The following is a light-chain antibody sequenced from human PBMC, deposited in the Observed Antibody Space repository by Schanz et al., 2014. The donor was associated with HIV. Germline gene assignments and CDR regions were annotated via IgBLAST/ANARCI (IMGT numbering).Light chain of an antibody. V-gene: IGKV3-15*01. J-gene: IGKJ1*01. CDR3: QQYGNSPRT. Sequence: EIVMTQSPGTLSVSPGERATLSCRASQTVSNNLAWYQQKPGQAPRLLIYGASTRVTGIPARFSGSGSGTDFTLTISRLEPEDFAVYYCQQYGNSPRTFGQGTKVE. CDR2: GAS. CDR1: QTVSNN.